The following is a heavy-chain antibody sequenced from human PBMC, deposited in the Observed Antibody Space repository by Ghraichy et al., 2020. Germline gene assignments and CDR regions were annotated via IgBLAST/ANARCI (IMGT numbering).Heavy chain of an antibody. D-gene: IGHD3-3*01. CDR1: GFSFTDAW. V-gene: IGHV3-15*04. CDR2: SVTRNEGVTS. J-gene: IGHJ6*02. Sequence: GGSLRLSCRVSGFSFTDAWMSWVRQAPGKGLEWVGRSVTRNEGVTSQYAAPAQGRFTISRSASTNTLYLQMNSLRTADTGVYFCTKDSRKLRPGRTIAGVVIRGDFSYYYGMAVGGQGTTVTVSS. CDR3: TKDSRKLRPGRTIAGVVIRGDFSYYYGMAV.